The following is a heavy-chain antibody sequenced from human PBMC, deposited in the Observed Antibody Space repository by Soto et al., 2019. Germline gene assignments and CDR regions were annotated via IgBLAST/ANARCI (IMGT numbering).Heavy chain of an antibody. V-gene: IGHV3-30-3*01. CDR1: GFTFSSYA. CDR2: ISYDGSNK. D-gene: IGHD2-2*01. J-gene: IGHJ6*02. CDR3: GRGGGDIVLVPAASGYGMDV. Sequence: QVQLVESGGGVVQPGRSLRLSCAASGFTFSSYAMHWVRQAPGKGLEWVAVISYDGSNKYYADSVKGRFTISRDNSKNKLYLQMDSLGAEATAVYYFGRGGGDIVLVPAASGYGMDVWGQGTTVTVSS.